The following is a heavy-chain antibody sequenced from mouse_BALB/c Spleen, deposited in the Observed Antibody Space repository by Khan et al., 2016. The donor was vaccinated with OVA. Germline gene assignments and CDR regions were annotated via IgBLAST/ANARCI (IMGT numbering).Heavy chain of an antibody. D-gene: IGHD1-1*01. Sequence: QVQLQQSGPELVKPGASVKMSCKASGYTFTDYVINWVKQSTGQGLEWIGDIFHGGGSSYYNEKFKGKAKLTADKSSNTAYMQLSSRTFYDSAVSVCARGGYSVFAYWGQGTLVTVSA. CDR3: ARGGYSVFAY. CDR2: IFHGGGSS. CDR1: GYTFTDYV. J-gene: IGHJ3*01. V-gene: IGHV1-77*01.